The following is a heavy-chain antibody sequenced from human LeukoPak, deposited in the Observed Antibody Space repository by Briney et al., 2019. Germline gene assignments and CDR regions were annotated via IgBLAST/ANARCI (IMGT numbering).Heavy chain of an antibody. CDR3: AKDFANWNDH. CDR2: ISGSGGST. J-gene: IGHJ5*02. V-gene: IGHV3-23*01. Sequence: GGSLRLSCAASGFTFSGYAMRWVRQAPGTGLKWVSAISGSGGSTYYADSVKGRFTISRDNSKNTRYLQMNSLRAEDTAVYYCAKDFANWNDHWGQGTLVTVSS. CDR1: GFTFSGYA.